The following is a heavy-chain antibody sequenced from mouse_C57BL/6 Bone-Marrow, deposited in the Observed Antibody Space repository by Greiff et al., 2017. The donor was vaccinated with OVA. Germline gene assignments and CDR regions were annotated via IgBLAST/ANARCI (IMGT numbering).Heavy chain of an antibody. V-gene: IGHV1-59*01. CDR3: AHYGSRLYRHY. CDR2: IAPSASYI. J-gene: IGHJ2*02. Sequence: QVQLQQPGAELVRPGTSVKLSCKASGYTFTNYWMHWVKQRPGQGLEWIGVIAPSASYINYNQKFKGRATLTVDTSSSTAYMHLSSLTSEDSAVYYCAHYGSRLYRHYWGQGTSLTVSS. D-gene: IGHD1-1*01. CDR1: GYTFTNYW.